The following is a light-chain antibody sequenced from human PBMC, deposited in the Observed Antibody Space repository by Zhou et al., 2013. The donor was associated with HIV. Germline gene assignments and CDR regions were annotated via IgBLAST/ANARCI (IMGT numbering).Light chain of an antibody. CDR3: QQYASSPWT. CDR1: QSVSSSY. Sequence: EIVLTQSPGTLSLSPGERATLSCRASQSVSSSYLAWYQQKPGQAPRLLIFGASSRATGIPDRFSGNGSGTDFTLTISRLEPEDFAVYYCQQYASSPWTFGQGTKVEFK. CDR2: GAS. J-gene: IGKJ1*01. V-gene: IGKV3-20*01.